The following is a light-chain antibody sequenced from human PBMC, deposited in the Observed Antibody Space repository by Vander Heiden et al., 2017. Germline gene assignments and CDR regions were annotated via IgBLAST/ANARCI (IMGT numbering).Light chain of an antibody. J-gene: IGLJ1*01. Sequence: QSALTQPPSVSASPGPPITISCTGTSNDVGNYNLVSWYQQHPGKAPKLIIYDVSERPSGVSDRFSGSKSGNTASLTISGLQAEDEADYYCCSYAGPDTYVFGTVTKVTVL. CDR3: CSYAGPDTYV. CDR1: SNDVGNYNL. CDR2: DVS. V-gene: IGLV2-23*02.